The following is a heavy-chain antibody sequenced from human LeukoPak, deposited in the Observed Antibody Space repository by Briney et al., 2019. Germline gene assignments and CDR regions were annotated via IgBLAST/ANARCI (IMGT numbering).Heavy chain of an antibody. CDR3: ARGVRGSLATLGY. J-gene: IGHJ4*02. D-gene: IGHD3-10*01. Sequence: KPSETLSLTCTVSGDSIGNQYWSWIRQPPGKGLEWIGYIYYSEYTKYNPSLESRVTISVDTSKNQFSLRLTSVTAADTAVYYCARGVRGSLATLGYWGQGTLVTVSS. CDR2: IYYSEYT. CDR1: GDSIGNQY. V-gene: IGHV4-59*11.